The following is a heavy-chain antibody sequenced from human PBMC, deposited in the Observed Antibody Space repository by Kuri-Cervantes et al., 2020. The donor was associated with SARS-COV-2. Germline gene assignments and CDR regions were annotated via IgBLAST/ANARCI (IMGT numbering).Heavy chain of an antibody. CDR2: IYYSGST. Sequence: SETLSLTCTVSGGSISSGGYSWSWIRQPPGKGLEWIGYIYYSGSTYHNPSLKSLVTISVDTAKNQFSLKLSSVTAANPAVYYCARFGDCGGDCYGGYFDYWGQGTLVTVSS. V-gene: IGHV4-31*01. J-gene: IGHJ4*02. CDR1: GGSISSGGYS. D-gene: IGHD2-21*02. CDR3: ARFGDCGGDCYGGYFDY.